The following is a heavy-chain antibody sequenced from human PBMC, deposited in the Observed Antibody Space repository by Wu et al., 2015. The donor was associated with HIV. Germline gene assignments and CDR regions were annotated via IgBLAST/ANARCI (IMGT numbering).Heavy chain of an antibody. Sequence: QVQLVQSGAEVKKTGSSVKVSCKASGYTFTYRYLHWVRQAPGQALEWMGWITPFNGNTNYAQKFQDRVTITRDWSMSTAYMELSSLRSEDTAMYYCAIVTGQQLDLGAFDIWGHGTMVTVSS. D-gene: IGHD6-13*01. J-gene: IGHJ3*02. CDR1: GYTFTYRY. CDR2: ITPFNGNT. V-gene: IGHV1-45*02. CDR3: AIVTGQQLDLGAFDI.